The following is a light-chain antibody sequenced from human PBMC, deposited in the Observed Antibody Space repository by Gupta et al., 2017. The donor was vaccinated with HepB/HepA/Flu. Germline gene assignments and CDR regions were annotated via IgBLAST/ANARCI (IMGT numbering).Light chain of an antibody. J-gene: IGKJ2*01. CDR1: QRISSW. V-gene: IGKV1-5*03. CDR2: KAS. CDR3: QQYNSYPYT. Sequence: DIQMTQSPFTLSASVGDRVTITCRASQRISSWLDWYQQKPGKAPNLLIYKASSLESGVPSRFSGSGYGTEFTLTISSLQPDDSATYYCQQYNSYPYTFGQGTKLEIK.